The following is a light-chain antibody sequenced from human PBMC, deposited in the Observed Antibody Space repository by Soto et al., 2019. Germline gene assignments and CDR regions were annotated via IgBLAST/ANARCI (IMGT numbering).Light chain of an antibody. CDR3: QQYNSWPRT. CDR2: GAS. V-gene: IGKV3-15*01. CDR1: QSLGGN. J-gene: IGKJ1*01. Sequence: EIILTQSPVTLSVSPGERATLSCMASQSLGGNLAWYQQKPGQAPRLLIYGASTRATGIPARFSGSGSGTEFTLTISSLQSEDFAVYFCQQYNSWPRTFGQGTKVDIK.